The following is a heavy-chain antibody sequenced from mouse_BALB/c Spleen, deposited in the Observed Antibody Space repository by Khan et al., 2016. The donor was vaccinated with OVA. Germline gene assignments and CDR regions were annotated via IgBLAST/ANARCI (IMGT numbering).Heavy chain of an antibody. V-gene: IGHV5-17*02. J-gene: IGHJ4*01. CDR2: ISSGSSTI. CDR1: GFTFSSFG. Sequence: EVELVESGGGLVQPGGSRKLSCAASGFTFSSFGMHWVRQAPERGLEWVAYISSGSSTIYYADTMKGRFTISRDNPKNTLFLQMTSLRSEDTAMYYCATYGNFYAMDYGGQGTSVTVSS. CDR3: ATYGNFYAMDY. D-gene: IGHD2-1*01.